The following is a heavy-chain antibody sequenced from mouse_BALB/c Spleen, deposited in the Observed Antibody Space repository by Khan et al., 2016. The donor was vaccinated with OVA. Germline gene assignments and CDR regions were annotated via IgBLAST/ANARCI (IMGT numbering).Heavy chain of an antibody. CDR3: ARQPYYHYYIMDY. J-gene: IGHJ4*01. Sequence: QVQLKESGPGLVAPSQSLSITCTLSGFSLTNYGVHWVRQPPGQGLAWLVVIWSDGSTTYDSALTSRLTISKDNSKSQVFLEMDSLQTDDTAMYYCARQPYYHYYIMDYWGQGTSGTVSS. CDR2: IWSDGST. D-gene: IGHD2-10*01. V-gene: IGHV2-6-1*01. CDR1: GFSLTNYG.